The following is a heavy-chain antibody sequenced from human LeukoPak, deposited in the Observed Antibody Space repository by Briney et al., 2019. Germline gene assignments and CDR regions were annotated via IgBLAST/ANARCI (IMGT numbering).Heavy chain of an antibody. J-gene: IGHJ4*02. CDR3: ARDEGGYSYGLEN. D-gene: IGHD5-18*01. CDR1: GGTFSSYA. Sequence: ASVKVSCKASGGTFSSYAISWVRQAPGQGLEWMGRIIPILGIANYAQKFQGRVTITADKSTSTAYMELSSLRSEDTAVYYCARDEGGYSYGLENWGQGTLVTVSS. V-gene: IGHV1-69*04. CDR2: IIPILGIA.